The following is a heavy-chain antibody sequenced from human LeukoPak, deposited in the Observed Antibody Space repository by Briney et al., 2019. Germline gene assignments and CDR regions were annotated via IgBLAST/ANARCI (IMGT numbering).Heavy chain of an antibody. Sequence: PGGSLRLSCAASGFTFSSYAMSWVRQAPGKGLEWVSAISGSGGSTYYADSVKGRFTISRDNSKNTLYPQMNSLRAEDTAVYYCARLGYCSSTSCSNNWFDPWGQGTLATVSS. J-gene: IGHJ5*02. CDR3: ARLGYCSSTSCSNNWFDP. CDR2: ISGSGGST. V-gene: IGHV3-23*01. CDR1: GFTFSSYA. D-gene: IGHD2-2*01.